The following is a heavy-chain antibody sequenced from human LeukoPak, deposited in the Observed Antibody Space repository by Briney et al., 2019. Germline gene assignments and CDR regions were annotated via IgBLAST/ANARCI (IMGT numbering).Heavy chain of an antibody. CDR1: GYTFTSYG. J-gene: IGHJ6*02. CDR3: ARAPGYCSSTSCYANYYGMDV. V-gene: IGHV7-4-1*02. Sequence: GASVKVSCKASGYTFTSYGISWVRQAPGQGLEWMGWINTNTGNPTYAQGFTGRFVFSLDTSVSTAYLQISSLKAEDTAVYYCARAPGYCSSTSCYANYYGMDVWGQGTTVTVSS. D-gene: IGHD2-2*01. CDR2: INTNTGNP.